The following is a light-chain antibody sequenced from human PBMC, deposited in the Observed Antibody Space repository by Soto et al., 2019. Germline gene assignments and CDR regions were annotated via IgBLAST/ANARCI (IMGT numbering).Light chain of an antibody. CDR1: QAISSY. J-gene: IGKJ4*01. CDR2: ATS. Sequence: DIKLTQSPSSLSASVGDRVTITCRASQAISSYLAWYQQKPGKVPELLIYATSTLQSGAPSRFSGSGSGTDFTLTSSSLQPEDVATYYCHKYNHAPTFGGGTKVEIK. CDR3: HKYNHAPT. V-gene: IGKV1-27*01.